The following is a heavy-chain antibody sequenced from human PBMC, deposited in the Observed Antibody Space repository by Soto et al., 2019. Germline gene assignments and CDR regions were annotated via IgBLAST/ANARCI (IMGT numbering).Heavy chain of an antibody. Sequence: GGSLRLSCTVSGFAFSNYGINWVRQAPGKGLEWVSSISKSDYTYYSDPVKGRFTISRDNAKNSVSLQMNTLRVEDTAVYYCAREDSIVIPAVSDFWGQGTLVTVSS. V-gene: IGHV3-21*01. D-gene: IGHD2-2*01. J-gene: IGHJ4*02. CDR3: AREDSIVIPAVSDF. CDR2: ISKSDYT. CDR1: GFAFSNYG.